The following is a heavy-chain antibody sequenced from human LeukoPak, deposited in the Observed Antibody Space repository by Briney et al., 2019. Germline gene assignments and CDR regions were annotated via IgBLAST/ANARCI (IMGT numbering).Heavy chain of an antibody. CDR3: ARAVLWGYCSSTSCYNWFDP. D-gene: IGHD2-2*01. CDR2: INHSRST. V-gene: IGHV4-34*01. J-gene: IGHJ5*02. Sequence: SETLSLTCAVYGGSFSGYYWSWIRQPPGKGLEWIGEINHSRSTNYNPSLKSRVTISVDTSKNQFSLKLSSVTAADTAVYYCARAVLWGYCSSTSCYNWFDPWGQGTLVTVSS. CDR1: GGSFSGYY.